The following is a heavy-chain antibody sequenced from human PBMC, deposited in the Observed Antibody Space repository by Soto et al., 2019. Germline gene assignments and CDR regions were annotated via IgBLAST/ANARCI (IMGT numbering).Heavy chain of an antibody. J-gene: IGHJ6*02. Sequence: GGSLRLSCAASGFTFSSYSMNWVRQAPGKGLEWVSYISSSSSTIYYADSVKGRFTISRDNAKNSLYLQMNSLRDEDTAVYYCARDSVYSSEDSYGYIWGWNYYYRMDVWGQGTTVTVSS. V-gene: IGHV3-48*02. CDR3: ARDSVYSSEDSYGYIWGWNYYYRMDV. D-gene: IGHD5-18*01. CDR1: GFTFSSYS. CDR2: ISSSSSTI.